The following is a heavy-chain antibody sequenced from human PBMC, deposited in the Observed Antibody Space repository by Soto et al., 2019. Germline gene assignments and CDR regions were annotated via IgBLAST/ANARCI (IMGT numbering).Heavy chain of an antibody. J-gene: IGHJ6*03. CDR3: ARHWDFDWSRGTLYYMDV. CDR2: IYYSGST. CDR1: GGSISSGGYY. Sequence: SETLSLTCTVSGGSISSGGYYWSWIRQHPGKGLEWIGIIYYSGSTYYNPSLESRVTISVDTSKNQFSLKLSSVTAADTAVYYFARHWDFDWSRGTLYYMDVWGKGTTVTVSS. V-gene: IGHV4-39*01. D-gene: IGHD3-9*01.